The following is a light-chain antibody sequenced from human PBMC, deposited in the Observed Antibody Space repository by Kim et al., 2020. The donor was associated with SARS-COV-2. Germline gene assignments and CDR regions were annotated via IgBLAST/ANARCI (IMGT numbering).Light chain of an antibody. CDR3: NSRDCGGNHAV. V-gene: IGLV3-19*01. CDR2: VKN. J-gene: IGLJ3*02. Sequence: NRYQQKPGQAPVLVLYVKNHRPSGIPYRFSGSSSGTTASLTITRAQAEDEAQYSCNSRDCGGNHAVFG.